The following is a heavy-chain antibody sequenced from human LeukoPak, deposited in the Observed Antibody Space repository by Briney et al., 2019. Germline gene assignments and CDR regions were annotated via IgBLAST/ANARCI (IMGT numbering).Heavy chain of an antibody. CDR1: GLTFSTYS. Sequence: PGGSLRLSCAASGLTFSTYSMNWVRQAPGKALEWVSYISSSSSTIYYADSVKGRFTISRDNAKNSLHLQMNSLRDEDTAVYYCAREYSSSSGKALDYWGQGTLVTVSS. V-gene: IGHV3-48*02. CDR2: ISSSSSTI. D-gene: IGHD6-6*01. CDR3: AREYSSSSGKALDY. J-gene: IGHJ4*02.